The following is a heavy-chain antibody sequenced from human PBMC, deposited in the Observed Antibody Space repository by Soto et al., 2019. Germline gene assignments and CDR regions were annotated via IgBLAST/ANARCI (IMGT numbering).Heavy chain of an antibody. CDR3: ARDSPMDYFDD. D-gene: IGHD2-8*01. Sequence: SETLSLTCTVSGGSISSYYWSWIRQPPGKGLEWIGYINDRGSTSYNPSLKSRVTISIDTSKNQFSLKLTSVTAADTAVYYCARDSPMDYFDDWGQGTLVTVSS. CDR1: GGSISSYY. V-gene: IGHV4-59*01. CDR2: INDRGST. J-gene: IGHJ4*02.